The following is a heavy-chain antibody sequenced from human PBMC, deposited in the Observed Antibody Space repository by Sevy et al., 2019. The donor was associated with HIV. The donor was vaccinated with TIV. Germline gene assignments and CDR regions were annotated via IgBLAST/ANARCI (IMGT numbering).Heavy chain of an antibody. D-gene: IGHD1-26*01. V-gene: IGHV3-48*04. CDR2: ISRGGTDV. CDR3: ARGVGLYH. Sequence: QLGGSLRLSCAASGFTFSSYSLNWVRQAPGKGLEWVSYISRGGTDVYYADSVEGRFTISEESAKNSLYLQMNNLGADDTAVYYCARGVGLYHWGPGTLVTVSS. CDR1: GFTFSSYS. J-gene: IGHJ5*02.